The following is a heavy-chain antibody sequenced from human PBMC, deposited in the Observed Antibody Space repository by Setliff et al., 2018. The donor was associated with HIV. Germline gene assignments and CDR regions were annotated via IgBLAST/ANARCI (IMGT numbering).Heavy chain of an antibody. CDR2: INPSGGST. Sequence: ASVKVSCKASGYTFTSYYMHWVRQAPGQGLEWMGIINPSGGSTTYAQKFQGRVTMTRDTSISTAYMELRRLTSDDTAVYYCARGGLYWGQGTLVTVSS. CDR3: ARGGLY. CDR1: GYTFTSYY. D-gene: IGHD3-10*01. J-gene: IGHJ4*02. V-gene: IGHV1-46*01.